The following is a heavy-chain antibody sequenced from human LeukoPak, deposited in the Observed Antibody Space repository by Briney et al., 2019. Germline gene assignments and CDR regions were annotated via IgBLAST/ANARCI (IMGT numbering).Heavy chain of an antibody. V-gene: IGHV4-59*08. CDR1: GGSISSYY. J-gene: IGHJ5*02. D-gene: IGHD3-22*01. Sequence: SETLTLTCTVSGGSISSYYWSWIRQPPGKGLEWIGYTYYSGSTYYNPSLKSRATISVDTSKNQFSLKLTSVTAADTAVYYCARPYYYDSRIDPWGQGTLVTVSS. CDR3: ARPYYYDSRIDP. CDR2: TYYSGST.